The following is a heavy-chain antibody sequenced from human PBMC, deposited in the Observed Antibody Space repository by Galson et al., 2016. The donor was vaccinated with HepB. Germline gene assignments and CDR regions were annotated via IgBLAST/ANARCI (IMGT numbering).Heavy chain of an antibody. V-gene: IGHV1-2*02. CDR2: INPNSGDT. J-gene: IGHJ4*02. CDR1: GYRFTGYY. Sequence: SVKVSCKASGYRFTGYYIHWVRQAPGQGLEWLGWINPNSGDTDYAQSIQDRVTVTRDTSIRTAYLSLKVTSLTAADTAVYYCARAGLLTKASFDYWGQGARVAVSS. D-gene: IGHD1-14*01. CDR3: ARAGLLTKASFDY.